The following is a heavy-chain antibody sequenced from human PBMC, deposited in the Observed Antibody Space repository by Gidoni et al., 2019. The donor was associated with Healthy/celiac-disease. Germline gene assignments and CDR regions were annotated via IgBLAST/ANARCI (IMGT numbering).Heavy chain of an antibody. D-gene: IGHD1-26*01. V-gene: IGHV2-5*01. CDR2: IYWNDDK. CDR3: AHSRGVGATFDY. J-gene: IGHJ4*02. Sequence: QITLKESGPTPVKPTQTLTLTCTFPGFSPSTSGVGVGWIRQPPGKALEWLALIYWNDDKCYSPSLKSRLTITKDTSKNQVVLTMTNMDPVDTATYYCAHSRGVGATFDYWGQRTLVTVSS. CDR1: GFSPSTSGVG.